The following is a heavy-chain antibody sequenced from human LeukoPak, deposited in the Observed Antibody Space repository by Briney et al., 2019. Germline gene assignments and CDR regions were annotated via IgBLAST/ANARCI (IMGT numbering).Heavy chain of an antibody. V-gene: IGHV4-34*01. CDR1: GGSFSGYY. J-gene: IGHJ4*02. D-gene: IGHD3-10*01. CDR2: IDHSGST. CDR3: ARHYGSGSYYRNAYFDY. Sequence: SETLSLTCAVYGGSFSGYYWSWIRQPPGKGLEWIGEIDHSGSTNYNPSLKSRVTISVDTSKNQISLKLSSVTAADTAVYYCARHYGSGSYYRNAYFDYWGQGTLVTVSS.